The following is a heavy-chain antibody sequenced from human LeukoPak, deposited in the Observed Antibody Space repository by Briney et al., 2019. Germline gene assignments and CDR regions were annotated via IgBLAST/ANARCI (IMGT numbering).Heavy chain of an antibody. CDR2: ISYDGSNK. Sequence: PGRSLRLSCAASGFTFSSYGMPWVRQAPGKGLEWVAVISYDGSNKYYADSVKGRFTISRDNSKNTLYLQMNSLRAEDTAVYYCAKRGYCSGGSCVYYFDYWGQGTLVTVSS. J-gene: IGHJ4*02. V-gene: IGHV3-30*18. CDR1: GFTFSSYG. D-gene: IGHD2-15*01. CDR3: AKRGYCSGGSCVYYFDY.